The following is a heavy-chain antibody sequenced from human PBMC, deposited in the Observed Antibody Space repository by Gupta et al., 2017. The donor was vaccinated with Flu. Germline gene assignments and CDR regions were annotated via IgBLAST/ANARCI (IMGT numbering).Heavy chain of an antibody. Sequence: GTANYAQKFQGRVTITADESTSTAYMELSSLRSEDTAVYYCARDASGAAAGFRYYFDYWGQGTLVTVSS. CDR3: ARDASGAAAGFRYYFDY. J-gene: IGHJ4*02. D-gene: IGHD6-13*01. CDR2: GTA. V-gene: IGHV1-69*01.